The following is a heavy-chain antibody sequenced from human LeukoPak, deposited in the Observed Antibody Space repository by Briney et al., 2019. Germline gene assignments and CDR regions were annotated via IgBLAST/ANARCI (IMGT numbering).Heavy chain of an antibody. CDR1: GYTFTSYD. Sequence: ASVKVSCKASGYTFTSYDINWVRQATGQGLEWMGWMNPNSGNTGYAQKFQGRVTMTRNTSISTAYMELSSLRSEDTAVYYCARDFATYSSSWYSWFDPWGQGTLVTVSS. D-gene: IGHD6-13*01. V-gene: IGHV1-8*01. CDR3: ARDFATYSSSWYSWFDP. J-gene: IGHJ5*02. CDR2: MNPNSGNT.